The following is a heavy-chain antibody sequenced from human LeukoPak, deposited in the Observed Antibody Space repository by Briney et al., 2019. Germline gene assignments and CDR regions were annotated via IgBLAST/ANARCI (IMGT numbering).Heavy chain of an antibody. J-gene: IGHJ4*02. CDR1: GYTFTSYY. CDR2: INPSGGST. D-gene: IGHD5-18*01. Sequence: GASVKVSCRASGYTFTSYYMHWVRQAPGQGLEWMGIINPSGGSTSYAQKFQGRVTMTRDTSTSTVYMELSSLRSEDTAVYYCARSDHTPFRGYSYGPVGYWGQGTLVTVSS. V-gene: IGHV1-46*01. CDR3: ARSDHTPFRGYSYGPVGY.